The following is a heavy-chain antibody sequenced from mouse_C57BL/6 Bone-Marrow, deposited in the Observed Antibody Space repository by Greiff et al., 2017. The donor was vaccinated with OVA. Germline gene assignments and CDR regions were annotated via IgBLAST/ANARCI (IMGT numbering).Heavy chain of an antibody. CDR2: IYPGGGYT. CDR1: GYTFTNYW. CDR3: ARGRIYYDYDDAMDY. D-gene: IGHD2-4*01. V-gene: IGHV1-63*01. Sequence: VQLVESGAELVRPGTSVKMSCKASGYTFTNYWIGWAKQRPGHGLEWIGDIYPGGGYTNYNEKFKGKATLTADKSSSTAYMQFSSLTSEDSAIYYCARGRIYYDYDDAMDYWGQGTSVTVSS. J-gene: IGHJ4*01.